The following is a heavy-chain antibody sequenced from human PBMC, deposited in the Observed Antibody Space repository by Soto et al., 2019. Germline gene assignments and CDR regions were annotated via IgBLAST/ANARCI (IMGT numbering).Heavy chain of an antibody. V-gene: IGHV4-59*01. CDR1: GGSMTNYY. CDR3: ARGGETYYDFWSGFSPIDY. Sequence: PSETLSLTCTVFGGSMTNYYWSWIRQPPGKGLEWIGYTYYTGTTNYNPSLNSRVTISVDTSKSQFSLHLTSVTAADTAVYFCARGGETYYDFWSGFSPIDYWGQGALVTVSS. J-gene: IGHJ4*02. CDR2: TYYTGTT. D-gene: IGHD3-3*01.